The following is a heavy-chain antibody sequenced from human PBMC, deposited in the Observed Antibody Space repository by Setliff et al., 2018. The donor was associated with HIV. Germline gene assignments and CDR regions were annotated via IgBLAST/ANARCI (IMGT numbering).Heavy chain of an antibody. V-gene: IGHV3-11*04. CDR3: ARDSPQGWNRPRDMDV. J-gene: IGHJ6*03. D-gene: IGHD1-1*01. CDR1: GFTLGDHY. CDR2: ISTTGDTT. Sequence: GGSLRLSCVASGFTLGDHYMNWIRQAPGKGLEWVAYISTTGDTTYYADSVKGRFTISRDNAKNSLYLQMSSLRVEDTAVYYCARDSPQGWNRPRDMDVWGKGTTVTVSS.